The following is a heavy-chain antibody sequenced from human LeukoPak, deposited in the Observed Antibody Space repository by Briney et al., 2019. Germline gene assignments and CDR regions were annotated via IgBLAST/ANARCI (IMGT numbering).Heavy chain of an antibody. D-gene: IGHD3-16*02. V-gene: IGHV4-39*07. J-gene: IGHJ4*02. CDR3: ARVFGSYHYFDY. Sequence: SETLSLTCTISGASISSNSFYWGWIRQPPGKGLEWIGSIYYSGSTYCNPSLKSRVAMSVDTSRNQFSLNLSSVTAADTAVYYCARVFGSYHYFDYWGQGILVTVSS. CDR1: GASISSNSFY. CDR2: IYYSGST.